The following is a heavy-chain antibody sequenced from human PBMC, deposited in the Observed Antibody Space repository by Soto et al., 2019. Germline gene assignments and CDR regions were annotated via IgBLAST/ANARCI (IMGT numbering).Heavy chain of an antibody. V-gene: IGHV6-1*01. D-gene: IGHD3-3*01. CDR1: GDSVSSNSAA. CDR2: TYYRSKWYN. CDR3: ARDKYDFWSGPYGMDV. J-gene: IGHJ6*02. Sequence: SHTLSLTCAISGDSVSSNSAAWNWIRQSPSRGLEWLGRTYYRSKWYNDYAVSVKSRITINPDTSKNQFSLQLNSVTPEDTAVYYCARDKYDFWSGPYGMDVWGQGTTVSVSS.